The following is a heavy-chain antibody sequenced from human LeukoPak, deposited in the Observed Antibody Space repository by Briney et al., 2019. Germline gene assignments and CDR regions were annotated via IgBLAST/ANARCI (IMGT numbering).Heavy chain of an antibody. Sequence: PGRSLRLSCAASGFTFSSYGMHWVRQAPGKGLEWVAVISYDGGNKYYADSVKGRFTISRDNSKNTLYLQMNSLRAEDTAVYYCAKGKGDYVNYYYGMDVWGQGTTVTVSS. CDR1: GFTFSSYG. D-gene: IGHD4-17*01. CDR2: ISYDGGNK. V-gene: IGHV3-30*18. J-gene: IGHJ6*02. CDR3: AKGKGDYVNYYYGMDV.